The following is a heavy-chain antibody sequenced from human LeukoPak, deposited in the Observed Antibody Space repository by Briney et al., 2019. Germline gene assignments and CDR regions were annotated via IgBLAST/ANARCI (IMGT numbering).Heavy chain of an antibody. J-gene: IGHJ5*02. Sequence: GGSLRLSCAASGFTFSSYSMNWVRQAPGKGLEWVSSISSSSSYIYYADSVKGRFTISRDNAKNSLYLQMNSLRAEDTAVYYCARDHFFTYCSSTSCYTGTVGWFDPWGQGTLVAVSS. CDR3: ARDHFFTYCSSTSCYTGTVGWFDP. V-gene: IGHV3-21*01. CDR2: ISSSSSYI. CDR1: GFTFSSYS. D-gene: IGHD2-2*02.